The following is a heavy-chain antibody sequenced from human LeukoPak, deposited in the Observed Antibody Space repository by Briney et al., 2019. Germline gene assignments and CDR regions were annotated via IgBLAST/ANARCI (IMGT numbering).Heavy chain of an antibody. Sequence: PGGSLRPSCAASGFTVSSKYMSWVRRAPGKGLEWVSVIYSGGATYYADSVKGRFTVSRDNSKDTVYLQMNSLRAEDTAIYYCARERDSSGYILAYWGQGTLVTVSS. CDR1: GFTVSSKY. J-gene: IGHJ4*02. V-gene: IGHV3-53*01. CDR3: ARERDSSGYILAY. D-gene: IGHD3-22*01. CDR2: IYSGGAT.